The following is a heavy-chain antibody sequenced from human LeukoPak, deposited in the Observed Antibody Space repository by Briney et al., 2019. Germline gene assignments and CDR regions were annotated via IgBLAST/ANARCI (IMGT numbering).Heavy chain of an antibody. CDR2: INPSGGST. CDR1: GYTFTSYY. Sequence: RASVKVSCKASGYTFTSYYMRWVRRAPGQGLEWMGIINPSGGSTSYAQKFQGRVTMTRDTSTSTVYMELSSLRSEDTAVYYCARSGYSYGDFDYWGQGTLVTVSS. J-gene: IGHJ4*02. D-gene: IGHD5-18*01. CDR3: ARSGYSYGDFDY. V-gene: IGHV1-46*01.